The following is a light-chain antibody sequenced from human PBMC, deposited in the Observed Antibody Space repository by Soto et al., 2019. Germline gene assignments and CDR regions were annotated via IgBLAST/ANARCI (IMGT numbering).Light chain of an antibody. CDR2: DVS. Sequence: QPALTQPRSVSGSPGQSVTISCTGTSSDVGGYNYVSWYQQHPGKAPKLMIYDVSKRPSGVPDRFSGSKSGNTASLTISGLQAEDEADYYCCTPLYVFGTGTKVTLL. CDR1: SSDVGGYNY. J-gene: IGLJ1*01. CDR3: CTPLYV. V-gene: IGLV2-11*01.